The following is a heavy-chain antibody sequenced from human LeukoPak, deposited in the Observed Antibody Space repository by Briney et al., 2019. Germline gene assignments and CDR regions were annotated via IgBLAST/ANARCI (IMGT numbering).Heavy chain of an antibody. Sequence: PGASVKVSCKASGYTFTSYGVSWVRQAPGQGLEWMGWISAYNGNTNYAQKLQGRVTMTTDTSTSTAYMELRSLRSDDTAVYYCARMRVGSSPYPFDPWGQGTLVTVSS. J-gene: IGHJ5*02. V-gene: IGHV1-18*01. CDR1: GYTFTSYG. D-gene: IGHD1-26*01. CDR2: ISAYNGNT. CDR3: ARMRVGSSPYPFDP.